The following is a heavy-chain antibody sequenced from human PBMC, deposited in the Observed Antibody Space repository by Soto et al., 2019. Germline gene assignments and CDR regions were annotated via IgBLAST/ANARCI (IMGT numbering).Heavy chain of an antibody. CDR1: GYTFTGYY. D-gene: IGHD3-3*02. J-gene: IGHJ4*02. CDR3: GRGRSGEVGIFY. CDR2: ISPKSGAT. Sequence: QVQLVQSVAEVKESGASVKVSCKASGYTFTGYYIHWVRQAPGQGPEWVGEISPKSGATRYAQKFQRRATMTKDKSITTVYRELSNLSPDDTAVYYCGRGRSGEVGIFYWGQGTLVTVHS. V-gene: IGHV1-2*02.